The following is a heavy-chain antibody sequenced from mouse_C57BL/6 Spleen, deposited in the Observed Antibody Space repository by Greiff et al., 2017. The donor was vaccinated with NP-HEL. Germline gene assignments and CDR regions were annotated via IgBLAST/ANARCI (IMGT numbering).Heavy chain of an antibody. CDR2: INPSSGYT. Sequence: VQLQQSGAELAKPGASVKLSCTASGYPFTSYWLRRGKRRPGQDPVWIGDINPSSGYTMYNPKFKDKATFTADKSSSTSYMQLSSLTNEDSAVYYCARETDGKKDCWGQATTLT. J-gene: IGHJ2*01. CDR1: GYPFTSYW. V-gene: IGHV1-7*01. CDR3: ARETDGKKDC. D-gene: IGHD2-1*01.